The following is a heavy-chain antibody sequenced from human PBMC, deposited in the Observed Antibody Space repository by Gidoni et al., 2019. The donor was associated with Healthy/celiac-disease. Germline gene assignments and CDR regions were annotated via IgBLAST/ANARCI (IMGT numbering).Heavy chain of an antibody. CDR3: ASDPLGIHFGY. J-gene: IGHJ4*02. CDR1: GFTFSSYS. V-gene: IGHV3-21*01. D-gene: IGHD7-27*01. CDR2: ISSSSSYI. Sequence: EVQLAESGGGRVKPGGSLRLSGAASGFTFSSYSLNWVRQAPGKGREWVSSISSSSSYIDYADSVKGRFTISGDNAKNSLYLQMNSLRAEDAAVYYCASDPLGIHFGYWGQGTLVTVSS.